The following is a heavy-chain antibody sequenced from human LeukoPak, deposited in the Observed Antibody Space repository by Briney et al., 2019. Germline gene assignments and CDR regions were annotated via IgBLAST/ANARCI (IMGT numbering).Heavy chain of an antibody. Sequence: PSETLSLTCTVSGGSISSGSYYWSWIRQPAGKGLEWIGRIYTSGSTNYNPSLKSRVTISVDTSKNQFSLKLNSVTAADTAVYYCARGGGSSWRPGIDYWGQGTLVTVSS. J-gene: IGHJ4*02. CDR2: IYTSGST. CDR1: GGSISSGSYY. V-gene: IGHV4-61*02. CDR3: ARGGGSSWRPGIDY. D-gene: IGHD6-13*01.